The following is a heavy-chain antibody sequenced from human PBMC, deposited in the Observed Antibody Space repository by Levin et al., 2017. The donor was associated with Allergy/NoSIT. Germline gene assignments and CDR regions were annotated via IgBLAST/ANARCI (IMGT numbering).Heavy chain of an antibody. V-gene: IGHV3-23*01. CDR2: ISGSGGST. J-gene: IGHJ4*02. CDR3: AKDDSSGNYFDY. CDR1: GFTFSSYA. Sequence: LSLTCAASGFTFSSYAMSWVRQAPGKGLEWVSAISGSGGSTYYADSVKGRFTISRDNSKNTLYLQMNSLRAEDTAVYYCAKDDSSGNYFDYWGQGTLVTVSS. D-gene: IGHD3-22*01.